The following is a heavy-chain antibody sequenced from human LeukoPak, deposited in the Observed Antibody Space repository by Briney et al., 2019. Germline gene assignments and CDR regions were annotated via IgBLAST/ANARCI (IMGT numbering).Heavy chain of an antibody. CDR3: ARDRDVIVGAVDNWFDP. CDR1: GFTFSDYY. V-gene: IGHV3-11*01. Sequence: GGSLRLSCAASGFTFSDYYMSWIRQAPGKGLEWVSYISSSSGSTIYYADSVKGRFTISRDNAKNSLYLQMNSLRAEDTAVYYCARDRDVIVGAVDNWFDPWGQGTLVTVSS. CDR2: ISSSSGSTI. J-gene: IGHJ5*02. D-gene: IGHD1-26*01.